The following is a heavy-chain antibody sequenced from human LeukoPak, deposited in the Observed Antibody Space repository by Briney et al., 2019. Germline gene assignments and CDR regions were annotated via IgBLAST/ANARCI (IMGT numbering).Heavy chain of an antibody. D-gene: IGHD3-22*01. CDR1: GYTFTGYY. CDR2: INPNSGGT. V-gene: IGHV1-2*06. Sequence: ASVKVSCKASGYTFTGYYMHWVRQAPGQGLEWMGRINPNSGGTNYAQKFQGRVTMTRDTSISTAYTELSRLRSDDTAVYYCARDDSRPYYYDSSGYVYWGQGTLVTVSS. J-gene: IGHJ4*02. CDR3: ARDDSRPYYYDSSGYVY.